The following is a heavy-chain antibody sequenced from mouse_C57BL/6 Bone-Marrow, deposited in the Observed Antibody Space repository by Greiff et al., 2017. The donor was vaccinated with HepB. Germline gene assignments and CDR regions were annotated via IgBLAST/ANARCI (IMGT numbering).Heavy chain of an antibody. V-gene: IGHV2-2*01. CDR3: ARRGSLNWYFDV. Sequence: VQLQQSGPGLVQPSQSLSITCTVSGFSLTSYGVHWVRQSPGKGLEWLGVIWSGGSTDYNAAFISRLGISKDNSKSQVFFKMNSLQADDTAIYYCARRGSLNWYFDVWGTGTTVTVSS. CDR1: GFSLTSYG. D-gene: IGHD6-1*01. J-gene: IGHJ1*03. CDR2: IWSGGST.